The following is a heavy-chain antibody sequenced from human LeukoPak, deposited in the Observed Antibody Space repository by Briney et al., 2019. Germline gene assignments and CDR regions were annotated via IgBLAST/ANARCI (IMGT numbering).Heavy chain of an antibody. CDR3: ARLSIGYYLIDY. CDR1: GGSISSYY. V-gene: IGHV4-59*08. J-gene: IGHJ4*02. Sequence: PSETLSLTCTVSGGSISSYYWSWIRQPPGKGLEWIGYIYYSGSTNYNPSLKSRVTISVDTSKNQFSLKPSSVTAADTAVYYCARLSIGYYLIDYWGQGALVTVSS. CDR2: IYYSGST. D-gene: IGHD3-3*01.